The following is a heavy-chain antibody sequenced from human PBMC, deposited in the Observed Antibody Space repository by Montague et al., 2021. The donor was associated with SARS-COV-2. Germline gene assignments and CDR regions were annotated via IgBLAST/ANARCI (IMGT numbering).Heavy chain of an antibody. D-gene: IGHD6-13*01. Sequence: SETLSLTCTVSGGSISSYYWSWIRQPPGKGLEWIGYIYYGGSTXXXPSXXXRVTISVDTSKNQFSLKLSSVTAADTAVYYCARDRQLVGRGFGYYYGMDVWGQGTTVTVSS. CDR3: ARDRQLVGRGFGYYYGMDV. CDR2: IYYGGST. V-gene: IGHV4-59*01. CDR1: GGSISSYY. J-gene: IGHJ6*02.